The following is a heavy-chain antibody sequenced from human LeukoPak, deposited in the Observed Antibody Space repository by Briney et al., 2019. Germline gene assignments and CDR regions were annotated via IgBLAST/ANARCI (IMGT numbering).Heavy chain of an antibody. V-gene: IGHV3-30*02. D-gene: IGHD2-15*01. CDR2: IRYDGSNK. J-gene: IGHJ4*02. CDR3: AKVSMEYCSGGSCYWV. Sequence: PGGSLRLSCAASGFTFSSYAMHWVRQAPGKGLEWVAFIRYDGSNKYYADSVKGRFTISRDNSKNTLYLQMNSLRAEDTAVYYCAKVSMEYCSGGSCYWVWGQGTLVTVSS. CDR1: GFTFSSYA.